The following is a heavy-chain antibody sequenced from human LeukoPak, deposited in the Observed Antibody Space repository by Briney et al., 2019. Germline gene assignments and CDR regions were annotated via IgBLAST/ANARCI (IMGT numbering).Heavy chain of an antibody. J-gene: IGHJ4*02. D-gene: IGHD3-22*01. V-gene: IGHV3-48*02. CDR1: GFTFSSYS. CDR2: ISSSSSTI. CDR3: AREGGGYYDSSGSIDY. Sequence: GGSLRLSCAASGFTFSSYSMHWVRQAPGKGLEWVSYISSSSSTIYYADSVKGRFTISRDNAKNSLYLQMNSLRDEDTAVYYCAREGGGYYDSSGSIDYWGQGTLVTVSS.